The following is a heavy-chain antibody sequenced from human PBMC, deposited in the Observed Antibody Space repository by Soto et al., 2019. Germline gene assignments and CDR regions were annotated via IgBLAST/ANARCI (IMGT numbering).Heavy chain of an antibody. Sequence: PGESLKISCRTSGYRFTSYWIAWVRQMPGKGLEWMGIIFPSDSDTRYSPSFQGQVTISADRSTSTAYLQWSRLKASDSAIYYCARPYCSGGSCYSDAFDVWGQGTMVTVSS. J-gene: IGHJ3*01. CDR3: ARPYCSGGSCYSDAFDV. V-gene: IGHV5-51*01. CDR2: IFPSDSDT. CDR1: GYRFTSYW. D-gene: IGHD2-15*01.